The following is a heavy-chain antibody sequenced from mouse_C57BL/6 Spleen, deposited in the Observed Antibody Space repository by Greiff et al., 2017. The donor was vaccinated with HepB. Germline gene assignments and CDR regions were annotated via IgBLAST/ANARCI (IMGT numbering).Heavy chain of an antibody. V-gene: IGHV5-4*01. CDR2: ISDGGSYT. D-gene: IGHD1-1*01. J-gene: IGHJ1*03. Sequence: EVQLVESGGGLVKPGGSLKLSCAASGFTFSSYAMSWVRQTPEKRLEWVATISDGGSYTYYPDNVKGRFTISRDNAKNNLYLQMSHLKSEDTAMYYCARDPVGWYFDVWGTGTTVTVSS. CDR1: GFTFSSYA. CDR3: ARDPVGWYFDV.